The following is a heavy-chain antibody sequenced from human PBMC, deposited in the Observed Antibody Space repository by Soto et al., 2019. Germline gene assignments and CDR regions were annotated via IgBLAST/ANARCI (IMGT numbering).Heavy chain of an antibody. Sequence: PSETLSLTCAVYGGSFSGYYWTWIRQPPGTVLEWIGEINHSGNTNYNPSHKSRVSISVDTSKNQFSLKLTSVTAADTAVYYCARDKITGLFDYWGQGTQVTVS. CDR3: ARDKITGLFDY. CDR1: GGSFSGYY. CDR2: INHSGNT. D-gene: IGHD2-8*02. V-gene: IGHV4-34*01. J-gene: IGHJ4*02.